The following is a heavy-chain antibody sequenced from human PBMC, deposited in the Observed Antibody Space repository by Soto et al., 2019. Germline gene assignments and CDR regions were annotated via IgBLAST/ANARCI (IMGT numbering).Heavy chain of an antibody. Sequence: QVQLVESGGGVVQPGRSLRLSCAASGFTFSSYGMHWVRQAPAKGLEWVAVISYDGSNKYYADSVKGRFTISRDKSKNTLFLKSNSLGAEDTAVYYCAKDQSEGGYSYGSGDYWGQGNLVTVSS. CDR1: GFTFSSYG. V-gene: IGHV3-30*18. CDR2: ISYDGSNK. J-gene: IGHJ4*02. D-gene: IGHD5-18*01. CDR3: AKDQSEGGYSYGSGDY.